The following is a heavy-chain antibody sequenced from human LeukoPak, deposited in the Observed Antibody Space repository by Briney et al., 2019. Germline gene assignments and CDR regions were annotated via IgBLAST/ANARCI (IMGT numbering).Heavy chain of an antibody. V-gene: IGHV4-34*01. D-gene: IGHD3-22*01. CDR2: INHSGST. CDR1: GGSFSGYY. J-gene: IGHJ4*02. Sequence: PSETLSLTCAVYGGSFSGYYWSWIRQPQGKGLEWIGEINHSGSTNYNPSLKSRVTISVDTSKNQFSLKLSSVSAADTAVYYCARGQNDYYDSSGYEDGDYWGQGTLVTVSS. CDR3: ARGQNDYYDSSGYEDGDY.